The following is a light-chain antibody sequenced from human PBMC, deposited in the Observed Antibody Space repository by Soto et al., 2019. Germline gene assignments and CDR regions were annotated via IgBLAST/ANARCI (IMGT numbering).Light chain of an antibody. J-gene: IGLJ2*01. V-gene: IGLV3-1*01. Sequence: SYELTQPPSVSVSPGQTASIPCSGDKLGDRFACWYQQKPGQSPVMVMYQDTKRPSGIPERFSGSNSGNTATLTISGTQAMDEADYYCQAWDSSTGVVFGGVTKLTVL. CDR3: QAWDSSTGVV. CDR2: QDT. CDR1: KLGDRF.